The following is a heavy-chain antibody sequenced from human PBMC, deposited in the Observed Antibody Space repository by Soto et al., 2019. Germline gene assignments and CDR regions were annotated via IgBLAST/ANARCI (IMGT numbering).Heavy chain of an antibody. Sequence: GEALITSCKGSGYDFYSYWIGLVRQVPGKGQGRGAIIYPADSDTKYSQSFQGQTTTSANKSTSTAYLQRSNLTASDTAMYYFARDGWKMTTKSAFDIWGQGTLVTVSS. J-gene: IGHJ4*02. V-gene: IGHV5-51*01. CDR1: GYDFYSYW. D-gene: IGHD4-4*01. CDR2: IYPADSDT. CDR3: ARDGWKMTTKSAFDI.